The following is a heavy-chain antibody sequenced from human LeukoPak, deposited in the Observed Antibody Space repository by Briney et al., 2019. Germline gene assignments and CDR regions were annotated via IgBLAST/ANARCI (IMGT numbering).Heavy chain of an antibody. D-gene: IGHD6-13*01. CDR3: ARLQQQLSTSDWFDP. CDR1: GYSFTSYW. CDR2: IYPGDSDT. V-gene: IGHV5-51*01. Sequence: GESLKISCKGSGYSFTSYWIGWVRQMPGKGLAWMGIIYPGDSDTRYSPSFQGQVTISADKSISTAYLQWSSLKASDTAMYYCARLQQQLSTSDWFDPWGQGTLVTVSS. J-gene: IGHJ5*02.